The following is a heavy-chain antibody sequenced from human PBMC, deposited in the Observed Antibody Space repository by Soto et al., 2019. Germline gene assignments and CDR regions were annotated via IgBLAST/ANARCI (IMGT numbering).Heavy chain of an antibody. V-gene: IGHV1-69*02. CDR2: IIPILGIA. Sequence: QVQLVQSGAEVKKPGSSVKVSCKASGGTFSSYTISWVRQAPGQGLEWMGRIIPILGIANYAQKFQGRVTIXXXXXXXXXXXXXXXXXXXXXXXXYCARGVSAISYTVTLYYFDYWGQGTLVTVSS. CDR3: ARGVSAISYTVTLYYFDY. D-gene: IGHD4-17*01. CDR1: GGTFSSYT. J-gene: IGHJ4*02.